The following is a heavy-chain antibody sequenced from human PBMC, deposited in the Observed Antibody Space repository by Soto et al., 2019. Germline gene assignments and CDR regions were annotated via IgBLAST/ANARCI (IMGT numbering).Heavy chain of an antibody. D-gene: IGHD3-3*01. Sequence: QVQLQESGPGLVKPSQTLSLTCTVSGGSISSGGYYWSWIRQHPGKGLEWIGYIYYSGSTYYNPSLKSRVTISVDTYKNQFSLKLSSVTAADTAVYYCARAGNDFLEWLLPNWFDPWGQGTLVTVSS. CDR1: GGSISSGGYY. J-gene: IGHJ5*02. V-gene: IGHV4-31*03. CDR2: IYYSGST. CDR3: ARAGNDFLEWLLPNWFDP.